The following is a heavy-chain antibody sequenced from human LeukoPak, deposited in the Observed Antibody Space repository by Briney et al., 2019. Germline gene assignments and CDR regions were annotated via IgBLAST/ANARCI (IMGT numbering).Heavy chain of an antibody. CDR3: ARRTRYCSGGSCYGSYWYFDL. CDR1: GYSFTSYW. V-gene: IGHV5-51*01. D-gene: IGHD2-15*01. J-gene: IGHJ2*01. Sequence: GESLKISCKGSGYSFTSYWIAWVRQMPGKGLEWMGIIYPGDSDTGYSPSFQGQVNISADKSISTAYLQWISLKASDTAMYYCARRTRYCSGGSCYGSYWYFDLWGRGTLVTVSS. CDR2: IYPGDSDT.